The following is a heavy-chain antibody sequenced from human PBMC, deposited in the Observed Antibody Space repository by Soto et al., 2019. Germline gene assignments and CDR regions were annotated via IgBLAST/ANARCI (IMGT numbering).Heavy chain of an antibody. CDR3: ARNEFPPGGMDDAFDI. CDR1: GFSLSTSGVG. J-gene: IGHJ3*02. V-gene: IGHV2-5*02. D-gene: IGHD1-26*01. Sequence: QITLKESGPTLVKPTQTLTLTCTFSGFSLSTSGVGVGWIRQPPGKALEWLALIYWDDDKRYSPSLKSRLTITKDTSKNQVVLTMTNMDPVDTATYYCARNEFPPGGMDDAFDIWGQGTMVTVSS. CDR2: IYWDDDK.